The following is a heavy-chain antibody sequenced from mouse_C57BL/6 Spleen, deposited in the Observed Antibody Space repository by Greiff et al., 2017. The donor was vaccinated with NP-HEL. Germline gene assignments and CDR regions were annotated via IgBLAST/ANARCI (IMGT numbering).Heavy chain of an antibody. D-gene: IGHD1-1*01. V-gene: IGHV1-55*01. CDR2: IYPGSGST. J-gene: IGHJ2*01. CDR3: ARNYGSSYDD. Sequence: QVQLQQPGAELVKPGASVKMSCKASGYTFTSYWITWVKQRPGQGLEWIGDIYPGSGSTTYIEKFKSKATLTVDTSSSTAYMQLSSLTSEDSAVYYCARNYGSSYDDWGQGTTLTVSS. CDR1: GYTFTSYW.